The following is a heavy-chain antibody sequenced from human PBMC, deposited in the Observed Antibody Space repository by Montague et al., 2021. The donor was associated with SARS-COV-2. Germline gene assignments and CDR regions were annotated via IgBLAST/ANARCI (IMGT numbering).Heavy chain of an antibody. CDR1: GDSISSFY. CDR2: TYASGGT. Sequence: SETLSLTCTVSGDSISSFYWNWIRQPAGKGLEWIGCTYASGGTNXXPSLKSRVNMSVDTSKNQFSLKLNSVTAADTAVYYCVRGVVAATPVVDFWGRGTLVTVSS. V-gene: IGHV4-4*07. J-gene: IGHJ4*02. CDR3: VRGVVAATPVVDF. D-gene: IGHD2-15*01.